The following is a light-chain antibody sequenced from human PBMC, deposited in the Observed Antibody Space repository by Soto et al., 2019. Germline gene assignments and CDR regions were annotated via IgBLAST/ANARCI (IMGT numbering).Light chain of an antibody. Sequence: QAVVTQPPSASGTPGQRVTISCSGSSSNIGSKTVNWYQQLPGTVPKLLIYNSYQRPSGVPDRFSGSKSGTSASLAISGLQSEDEADYYCAAWDASLNGYVFGAGTK. CDR3: AAWDASLNGYV. V-gene: IGLV1-44*01. CDR2: NSY. CDR1: SSNIGSKT. J-gene: IGLJ1*01.